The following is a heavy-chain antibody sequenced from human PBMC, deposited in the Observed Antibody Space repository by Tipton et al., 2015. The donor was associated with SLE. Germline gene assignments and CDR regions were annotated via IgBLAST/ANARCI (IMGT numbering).Heavy chain of an antibody. CDR1: GGSISFSSYY. V-gene: IGHV4-39*01. D-gene: IGHD3-3*01. J-gene: IGHJ4*02. CDR3: ARGGDFWTRLGDYFDY. CDR2: IDHSRST. Sequence: TLSLTCTVSGGSISFSSYYWGWIRQPPGKGLEWIGEIDHSRSTNYNPSLKSRVTISRDTSKNQFSLKLSSVTAADTAVYYCARGGDFWTRLGDYFDYWGQGTLVTVSS.